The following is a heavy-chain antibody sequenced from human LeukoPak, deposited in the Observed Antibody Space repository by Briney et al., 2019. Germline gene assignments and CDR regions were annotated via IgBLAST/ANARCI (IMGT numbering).Heavy chain of an antibody. Sequence: ASVKVSCKASGYTFTGYYMHWVRQAPGQGLEWMGWINPNSGGTNYAQKFQGRVTMTRDTSISTAYMELSRLRSDDTAVYYCAREFRYYGSGSYYINYYYGMDVWGQGTTVTVSS. D-gene: IGHD3-10*01. V-gene: IGHV1-2*02. J-gene: IGHJ6*02. CDR1: GYTFTGYY. CDR2: INPNSGGT. CDR3: AREFRYYGSGSYYINYYYGMDV.